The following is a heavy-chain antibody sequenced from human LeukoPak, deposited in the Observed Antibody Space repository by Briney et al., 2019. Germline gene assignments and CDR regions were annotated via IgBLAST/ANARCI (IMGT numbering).Heavy chain of an antibody. CDR3: ARGLISGNKGFDF. CDR2: ISYIGST. CDR1: TDSISSHY. V-gene: IGHV4-59*11. Sequence: SETLSLTCAVSTDSISSHYWSWIRQPPGKGLEWIGYISYIGSTNYNPSLKSRVTISIDTSKNQFSLKLRSVTAADTAVYYCARGLISGNKGFDFWGQGTMVSVSS. D-gene: IGHD3-10*01. J-gene: IGHJ3*01.